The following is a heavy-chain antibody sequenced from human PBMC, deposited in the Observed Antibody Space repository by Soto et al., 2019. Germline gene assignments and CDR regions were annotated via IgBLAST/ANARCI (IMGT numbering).Heavy chain of an antibody. CDR3: ARGRDVAYCAGDCYSRQNDY. D-gene: IGHD2-21*02. V-gene: IGHV4-34*01. J-gene: IGHJ4*02. CDR1: GGSFSGYY. Sequence: SETLSLTCAVYGGSFSGYYWSWIRQPPGKGLEWIGEINHSGSTNYNPSLKSRVTISVDTSKNQFSLKLSSVTAAETAVYYCARGRDVAYCAGDCYSRQNDYWGQGTLVTVSS. CDR2: INHSGST.